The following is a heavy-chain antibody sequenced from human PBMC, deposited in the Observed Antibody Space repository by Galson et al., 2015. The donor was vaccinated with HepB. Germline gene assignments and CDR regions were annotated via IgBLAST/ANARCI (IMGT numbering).Heavy chain of an antibody. D-gene: IGHD5-18*01. CDR1: GGTFSSYA. Sequence: SVKVSCKASGGTFSSYAISWVRQAPGQGLEWMGGIIPIFGTANYAQKFQGRVTITADESTSTAYMELSSLRAEDTAVYYCARVGYSYGYFGFDYWGRGTLVTVSS. J-gene: IGHJ4*02. V-gene: IGHV1-69*13. CDR3: ARVGYSYGYFGFDY. CDR2: IIPIFGTA.